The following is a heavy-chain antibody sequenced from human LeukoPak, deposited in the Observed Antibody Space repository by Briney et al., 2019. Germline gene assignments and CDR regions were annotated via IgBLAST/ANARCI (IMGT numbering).Heavy chain of an antibody. CDR1: GLIFSDYY. CDR2: ISSSSSYT. V-gene: IGHV3-11*06. J-gene: IGHJ4*02. Sequence: GGSLRLSCAASGLIFSDYYMSWIRQAPGRGLEWVSYISSSSSYTNYADSVKGRFTISRDSAKNSLFLQMNSLRAEDTAVYYCAKFNEYTYGPNFDYWGQGTLVTVSS. D-gene: IGHD5-18*01. CDR3: AKFNEYTYGPNFDY.